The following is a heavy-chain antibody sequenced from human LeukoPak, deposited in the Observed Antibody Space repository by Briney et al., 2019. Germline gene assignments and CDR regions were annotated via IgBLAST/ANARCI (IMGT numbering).Heavy chain of an antibody. Sequence: SETLSLTCAVSGYSISSGYYWGWIRQPPGKGLEWIGSIYHSGSTYYNPSLKSRVTISVDTSKNQFSLKLSSVTAADTAVYYCASLSFGPEMYYYDSSGLYYFDYWGQGTLVTVSS. V-gene: IGHV4-38-2*01. CDR2: IYHSGST. CDR3: ASLSFGPEMYYYDSSGLYYFDY. J-gene: IGHJ4*02. CDR1: GYSISSGYY. D-gene: IGHD3-22*01.